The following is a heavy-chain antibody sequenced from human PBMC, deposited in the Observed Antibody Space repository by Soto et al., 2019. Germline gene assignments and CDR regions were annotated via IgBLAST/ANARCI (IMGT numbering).Heavy chain of an antibody. J-gene: IGHJ6*02. CDR1: GFTFSSYS. CDR3: ARDLGVTMIVVVSPSRGGYYGMDV. V-gene: IGHV3-48*02. CDR2: ISSSSSTI. Sequence: GGSLRLSCAASGFTFSSYSMNWVRQAPGKGLEWVSYISSSSSTIYYADSVKGRFTISRDNAKNSLYLQMNSLRDEDTAVYYCARDLGVTMIVVVSPSRGGYYGMDVWGQGTTVTVSS. D-gene: IGHD3-22*01.